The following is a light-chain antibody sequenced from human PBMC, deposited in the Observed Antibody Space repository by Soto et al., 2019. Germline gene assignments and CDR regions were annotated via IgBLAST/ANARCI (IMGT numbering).Light chain of an antibody. CDR3: QQYNNWPPWT. J-gene: IGKJ1*01. CDR2: GAS. V-gene: IGKV3-15*01. Sequence: EIVMTQSPATLSVSPGERATLSCRASQSVSSNLAWYQQKPGQAPRLLIYGASTRATGTPARFSGSGSGTEFTLTISSLQSEDFAVYYCQQYNNWPPWTFGQGTRWISN. CDR1: QSVSSN.